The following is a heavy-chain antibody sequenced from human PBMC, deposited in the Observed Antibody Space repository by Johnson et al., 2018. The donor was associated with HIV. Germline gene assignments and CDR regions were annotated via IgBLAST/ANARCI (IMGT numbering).Heavy chain of an antibody. Sequence: QVQLVESGGGLVKPGGSLRLSCAASGFSFSDYYMTWIRQAPGKGLEWVSFISSSGSNLSYTASVKGRFTISRDNAKNSLYLQMNSLRAEDTAVYYCAREQVTLWFRASGAAFNVWGQGTMVTVSS. V-gene: IGHV3-11*04. D-gene: IGHD3-10*01. CDR2: ISSSGSNL. CDR1: GFSFSDYY. J-gene: IGHJ3*01. CDR3: AREQVTLWFRASGAAFNV.